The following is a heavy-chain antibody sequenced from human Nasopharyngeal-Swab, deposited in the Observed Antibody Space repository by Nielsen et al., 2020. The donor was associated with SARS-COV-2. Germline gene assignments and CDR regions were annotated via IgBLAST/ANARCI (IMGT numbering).Heavy chain of an antibody. CDR3: ARDVGWYHAFDI. Sequence: ASVKVSCKASGYTFTTYGISWVRQAPGQGLEWMGWINTYNGDTNYAQKLQGRVTMTTDTSTSTAYMELRSLRSDDTAVYYCARDVGWYHAFDIWGQGTMVTVSS. D-gene: IGHD6-19*01. J-gene: IGHJ3*02. V-gene: IGHV1-18*01. CDR2: INTYNGDT. CDR1: GYTFTTYG.